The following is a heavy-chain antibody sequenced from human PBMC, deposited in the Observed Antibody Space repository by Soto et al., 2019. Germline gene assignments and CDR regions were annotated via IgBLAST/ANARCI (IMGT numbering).Heavy chain of an antibody. CDR1: GGSISSSSYY. CDR3: AIDNTELNWFDP. Sequence: SETLSLTCTVSGGSISSSSYYWGWIRQPPGKGLEWIGSIYYSGSTYYNPSLKSRVTISVDTSKNQFSLKLSSVTAADTAVYYCAIDNTELNWFDPWGQGTLVTVSS. CDR2: IYYSGST. V-gene: IGHV4-39*01. J-gene: IGHJ5*02. D-gene: IGHD3-9*01.